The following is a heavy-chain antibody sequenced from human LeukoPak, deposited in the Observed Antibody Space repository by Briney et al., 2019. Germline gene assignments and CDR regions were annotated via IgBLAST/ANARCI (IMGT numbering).Heavy chain of an antibody. Sequence: PSETLSLTCNVWIGLKQNYYWRGIRQPPGKGLEWIGYIYYSGSTNYNPSLKSRVTMSVNSPKNQHSLKLSSVTAAVAVLYYGARHCPNVVCYLDWGQETLVTVSS. CDR1: IGLKQNYY. V-gene: IGHV4-59*08. CDR2: IYYSGST. J-gene: IGHJ4*02. CDR3: ARHCPNVVCYLD. D-gene: IGHD2-8*01.